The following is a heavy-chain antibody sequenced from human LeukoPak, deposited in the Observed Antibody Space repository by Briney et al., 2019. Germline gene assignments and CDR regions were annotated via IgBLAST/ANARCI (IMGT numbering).Heavy chain of an antibody. Sequence: PSETLSLTCAVYGGSFSGYYWSWIRQPPGKGLEWIGYIYYSGSTYYNPSLKSRVTISVDTSKNQFSLKLSSVTAADTAVYYCARGYCSGGSCYGGDWFDPWGQGTLVTVSS. CDR3: ARGYCSGGSCYGGDWFDP. CDR2: IYYSGST. J-gene: IGHJ5*02. CDR1: GGSFSGYY. D-gene: IGHD2-15*01. V-gene: IGHV4-59*06.